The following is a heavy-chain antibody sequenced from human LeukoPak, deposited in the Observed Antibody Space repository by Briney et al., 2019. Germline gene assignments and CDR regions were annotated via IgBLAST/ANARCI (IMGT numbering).Heavy chain of an antibody. D-gene: IGHD6-13*01. CDR3: ARHSYSSSWY. Sequence: SETLSLTCTVSGGSISSSNYYWGWTRQPPGKGLEWIGSIYYGGSAYYNPSLKSRVTISVDTSKNQFSLKLSSVTAADRAVYYCARHSYSSSWYWGQGTLVTVSS. V-gene: IGHV4-39*01. J-gene: IGHJ4*02. CDR2: IYYGGSA. CDR1: GGSISSSNYY.